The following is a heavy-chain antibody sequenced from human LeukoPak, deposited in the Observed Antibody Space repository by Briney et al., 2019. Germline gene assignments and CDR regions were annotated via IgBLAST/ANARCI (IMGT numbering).Heavy chain of an antibody. D-gene: IGHD5-18*01. Sequence: ASVKVSCKASGYTFTGYYMHWARQAPGQGLEWMGWINPNSGGTNYAQKFQGRVTMTRDTSISTAYMELSRLRSDDTAVYYCAGWVGGYSYGDNPFDYWGQGTLVTVSS. V-gene: IGHV1-2*02. CDR1: GYTFTGYY. CDR3: AGWVGGYSYGDNPFDY. CDR2: INPNSGGT. J-gene: IGHJ4*02.